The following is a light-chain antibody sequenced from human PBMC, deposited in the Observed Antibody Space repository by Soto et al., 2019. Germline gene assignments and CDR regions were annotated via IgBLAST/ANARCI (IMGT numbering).Light chain of an antibody. J-gene: IGKJ4*01. CDR3: LQALHTPGT. CDR2: LGS. V-gene: IGKV2-28*01. CDR1: QSLLHSNGYDY. Sequence: DSVMTQSPLSLPVTPGEPASISCRSSQSLLHSNGYDYLDWYLQKPGQSPQLLISLGSNRASGVPDRFSGSGSGTEFTLNISRVEAEDVGVYYCLQALHTPGTFGGGTKVEIK.